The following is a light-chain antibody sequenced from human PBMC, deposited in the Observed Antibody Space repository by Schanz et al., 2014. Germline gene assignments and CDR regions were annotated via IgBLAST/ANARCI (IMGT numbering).Light chain of an antibody. CDR3: QQSHDGVWT. J-gene: IGKJ1*01. V-gene: IGKV3D-15*01. CDR2: GAS. Sequence: EVVMTQSPATLSVSPGERATLSCRASHSVSSNLAWYHQKPGQAPRLLIYGASNRATGIPARFSGSGSGTDFTLTISRLEPEDFATYFCQQSHDGVWTFGQGTTVEIK. CDR1: HSVSSN.